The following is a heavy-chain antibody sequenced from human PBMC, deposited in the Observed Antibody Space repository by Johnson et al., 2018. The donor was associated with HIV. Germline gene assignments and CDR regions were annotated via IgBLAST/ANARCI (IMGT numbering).Heavy chain of an antibody. Sequence: VQLVESGGGLVQPGGSLRLSCAASGFTVSSNYMSWVRQAPGKGLEWVSVIYSGGSTYYADSVKGRFTISRYNSKNTLYLQMNSLRAEDTAVYYCASTNIAAPTGSDAFDIWGQGTMVTVSS. D-gene: IGHD6-13*01. CDR1: GFTVSSNY. V-gene: IGHV3-66*02. J-gene: IGHJ3*02. CDR3: ASTNIAAPTGSDAFDI. CDR2: IYSGGST.